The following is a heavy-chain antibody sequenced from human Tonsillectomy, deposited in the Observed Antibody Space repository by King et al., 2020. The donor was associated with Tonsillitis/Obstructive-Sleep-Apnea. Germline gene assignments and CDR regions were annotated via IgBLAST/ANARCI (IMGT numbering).Heavy chain of an antibody. D-gene: IGHD5-18*01. CDR1: GFTFSSYW. Sequence: VQLVESGGGLVQPGGSLRLSCAASGFTFSSYWMHWVRQAPGKGLVWVSRINSDGSSTSYADSVKGRFTISSDNAKNTLYLQMNSLRAEDTAVYYCARDLNTAMVYYYYYGMDVWGQGTTVTVSS. V-gene: IGHV3-74*01. CDR2: INSDGSST. CDR3: ARDLNTAMVYYYYYGMDV. J-gene: IGHJ6*02.